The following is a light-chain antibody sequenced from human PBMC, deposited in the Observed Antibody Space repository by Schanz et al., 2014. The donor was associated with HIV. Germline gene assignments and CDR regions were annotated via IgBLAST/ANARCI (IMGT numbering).Light chain of an antibody. CDR1: QTVSSN. J-gene: IGKJ3*01. CDR2: GAS. Sequence: ETMMTQSPATLSVSPGERATLSCRASQTVSSNLAWYLQKPGQAPRLLIYGASSRATGIPDRFSGSGSGTDFTLTISRLEPEDFAVYYCQQYGSSFGPGTKVEIK. CDR3: QQYGSS. V-gene: IGKV3-20*01.